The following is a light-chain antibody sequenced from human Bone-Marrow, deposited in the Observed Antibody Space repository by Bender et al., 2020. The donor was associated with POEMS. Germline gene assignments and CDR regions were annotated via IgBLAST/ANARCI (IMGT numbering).Light chain of an antibody. V-gene: IGLV2-23*02. Sequence: QSALTQPASVSGSPGQSITISCTGTSSDVGRYNLVSWYQQHPGKAPKLIIYDVTKRSSGVPDRFSGSKSGNTASLTVSGLQADDEADYFCDSYAGTTHFRVFGTGTRVTVL. CDR1: SSDVGRYNL. CDR2: DVT. J-gene: IGLJ1*01. CDR3: DSYAGTTHFRV.